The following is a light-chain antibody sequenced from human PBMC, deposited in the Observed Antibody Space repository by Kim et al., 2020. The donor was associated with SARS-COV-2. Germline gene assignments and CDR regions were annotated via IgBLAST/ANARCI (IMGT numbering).Light chain of an antibody. J-gene: IGKJ1*01. CDR3: QQSYNFPRT. V-gene: IGKV1-39*01. Sequence: ASVGDRVNITCRASQSVSGWLNWYQQKPGKAPHLLIYRTSTLQTGVPPRFSGSASGTDFTLTINTLQPEDFATYYCQQSYNFPRTFGQGTKVDIK. CDR1: QSVSGW. CDR2: RTS.